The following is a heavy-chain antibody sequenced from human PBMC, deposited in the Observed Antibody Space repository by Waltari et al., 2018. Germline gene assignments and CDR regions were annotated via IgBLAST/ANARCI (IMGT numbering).Heavy chain of an antibody. CDR1: GFTFSSYS. CDR2: ISSSSSTI. D-gene: IGHD6-6*01. V-gene: IGHV3-48*01. CDR3: ASGVQGDYLDY. Sequence: EVQLVESGGGLVQPGGSLRLSCAASGFTFSSYSMNWVRQAPGKGLEWVSYISSSSSTIYYADSVKGRFTISRDNAKNSLYLQMNSLRAEDTAVYYCASGVQGDYLDYWGQGTLVTVSS. J-gene: IGHJ4*02.